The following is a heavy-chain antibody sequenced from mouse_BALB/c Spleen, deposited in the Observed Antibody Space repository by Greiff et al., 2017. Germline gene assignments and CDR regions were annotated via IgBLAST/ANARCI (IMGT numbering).Heavy chain of an antibody. D-gene: IGHD1-2*01. CDR1: GYSITSGYY. CDR2: ISYDGSN. J-gene: IGHJ2*01. CDR3: ATLLRLRSY. Sequence: EVKLMESGPGLVKPSQSLSLTCSVTGYSITSGYYWNWIRQFPGNTLEWMGYISYDGSNNYNPSLKNRISITRDTSKNQFFLKLNSVTTEDTATYYCATLLRLRSYWGQGTTLTVSS. V-gene: IGHV3-6*02.